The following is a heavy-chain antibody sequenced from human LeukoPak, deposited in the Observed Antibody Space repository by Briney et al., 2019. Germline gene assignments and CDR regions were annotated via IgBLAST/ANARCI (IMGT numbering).Heavy chain of an antibody. J-gene: IGHJ4*02. CDR3: AREYYDFWSGLRGSFDY. CDR1: GGSISSYY. CDR2: ISYSGST. V-gene: IGHV4-59*01. Sequence: SETLSLTCTVSGGSISSYYWSWIRQPPGKGLEWIGYISYSGSTSYNPSLKSRVTISVDTSKNQFSLKLNSVTAADTAVYYCAREYYDFWSGLRGSFDYWGQGTLVTVSS. D-gene: IGHD3-3*01.